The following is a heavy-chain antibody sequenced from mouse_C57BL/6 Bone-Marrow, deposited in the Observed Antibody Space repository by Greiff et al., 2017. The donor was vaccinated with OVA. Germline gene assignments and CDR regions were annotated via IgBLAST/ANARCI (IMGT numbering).Heavy chain of an antibody. J-gene: IGHJ3*01. V-gene: IGHV5-6*01. CDR2: ISSGGSYT. CDR3: ARHGGQLRLRGLFAY. D-gene: IGHD3-2*02. CDR1: GFTFSSYG. Sequence: DVQLVESGGDLVKPGGSLKLSCAASGFTFSSYGMSWVRQTPDKRLEWVATISSGGSYTYYPDSVKGRFTISRDNAKNTLYLQMSSLKSEDTAMYYCARHGGQLRLRGLFAYWGQGTLVTVSA.